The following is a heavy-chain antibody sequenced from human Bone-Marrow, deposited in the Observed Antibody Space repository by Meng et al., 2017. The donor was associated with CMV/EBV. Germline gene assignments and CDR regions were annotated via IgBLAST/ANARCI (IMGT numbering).Heavy chain of an antibody. J-gene: IGHJ5*02. V-gene: IGHV1-46*01. CDR2: INPSGGST. CDR1: GYTFTSYY. CDR3: ARDPDYDSSGPAFDP. Sequence: ASVKVSCKASGYTFTSYYMHWVRQAPGQGLEWMGIINPSGGSTSYAQRFQGRVTMTRDTSTSTVYMELSSLRSEDTAVYYCARDPDYDSSGPAFDPWGQGTLVTVYS. D-gene: IGHD3-22*01.